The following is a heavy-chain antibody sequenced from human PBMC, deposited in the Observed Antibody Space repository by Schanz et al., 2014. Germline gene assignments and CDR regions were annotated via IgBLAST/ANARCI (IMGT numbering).Heavy chain of an antibody. V-gene: IGHV3-30*09. CDR1: RFTFSSYA. D-gene: IGHD6-13*01. CDR2: ISYDGRNK. CDR3: AKDKRGRSSWFFDY. Sequence: QVQLVESGGGVAQPGRSLRLSCAASRFTFSSYAMYWVRQAPGKGLEWVAVISYDGRNKYYADSVKGRFAISRDNSKNTLYLQMNSLRAEDTAVYYCAKDKRGRSSWFFDYWGQGTLVTVSS. J-gene: IGHJ4*02.